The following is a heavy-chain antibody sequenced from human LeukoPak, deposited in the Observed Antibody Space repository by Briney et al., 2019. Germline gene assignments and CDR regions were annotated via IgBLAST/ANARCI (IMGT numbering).Heavy chain of an antibody. D-gene: IGHD5-12*01. CDR1: GYSIGSGYY. CDR3: ARHRLSTTSGYAFDYMDV. Sequence: SETLSLTCAVSGYSIGSGYYWGWIRQPPGKGLEWIGSMYHSGSTYYNPSLKSRVTISVDTSENQFSLKLTSVTAADTAVYFCARHRLSTTSGYAFDYMDVWGKGTTVTVSS. CDR2: MYHSGST. J-gene: IGHJ6*03. V-gene: IGHV4-38-2*01.